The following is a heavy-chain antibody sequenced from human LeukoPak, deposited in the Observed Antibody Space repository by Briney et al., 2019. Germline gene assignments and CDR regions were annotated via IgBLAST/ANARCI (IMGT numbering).Heavy chain of an antibody. CDR2: INPNSGGT. V-gene: IGHV1-2*02. CDR3: ARDSSGYSKDAFDI. CDR1: GYTFTGYN. J-gene: IGHJ3*02. D-gene: IGHD3-22*01. Sequence: ASVKVSCKASGYTFTGYNMHWVRQAPGQGLEWMGWINPNSGGTNYAQKFQGRVTMTRDTSISTAYMELSRLRSDDTAVYYCARDSSGYSKDAFDIWGQGTMVTVSS.